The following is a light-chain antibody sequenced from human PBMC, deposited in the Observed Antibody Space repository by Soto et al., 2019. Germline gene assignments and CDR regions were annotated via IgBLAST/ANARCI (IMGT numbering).Light chain of an antibody. Sequence: QSVLTQPRSVSGSPGQSVTISCTGTSSDVGGYNFVSWYQHHPGKAPKLMIYNVIQRPSGVPDRFSASKSGNTASLTISGLQDEDEAYYYCCSYAASYTYVFGTGTKVTVL. CDR1: SSDVGGYNF. V-gene: IGLV2-11*01. CDR3: CSYAASYTYV. CDR2: NVI. J-gene: IGLJ1*01.